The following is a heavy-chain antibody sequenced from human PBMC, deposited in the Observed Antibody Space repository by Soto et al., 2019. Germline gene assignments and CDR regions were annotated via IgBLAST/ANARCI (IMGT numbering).Heavy chain of an antibody. D-gene: IGHD3-3*01. CDR1: GGSFSGYY. Sequence: KPSETLSLTCAVYGGSFSGYYWSWIRQPPGKGLEWIGEINHSGSTNYNPSLKSRVTISVDTSKNQFSLKLSSVTAADTAVYYCARYNDFWSGYRHFDYWGQGTLVTVSS. CDR2: INHSGST. J-gene: IGHJ4*02. V-gene: IGHV4-34*01. CDR3: ARYNDFWSGYRHFDY.